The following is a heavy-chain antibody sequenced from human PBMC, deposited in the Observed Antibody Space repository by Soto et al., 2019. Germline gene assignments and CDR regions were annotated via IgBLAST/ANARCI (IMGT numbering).Heavy chain of an antibody. CDR1: GLTCHGST. V-gene: IGHV3-73*01. J-gene: IGHJ4*02. D-gene: IGHD3-10*01. CDR3: VRTSENSNYYFDY. CDR2: ISIKPNNYAT. Sequence: GGSLRLSCVGSGLTCHGSTMHWVRQACGKGLEWIGLISIKPNNYATVYAASVTGRFTISRDDSNNTAYLQMNSLKTEDTAMYSCVRTSENSNYYFDYWGRGTLVAVSS.